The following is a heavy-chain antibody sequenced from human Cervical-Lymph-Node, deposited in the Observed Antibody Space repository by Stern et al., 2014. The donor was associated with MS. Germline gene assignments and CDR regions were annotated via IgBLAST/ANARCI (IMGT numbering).Heavy chain of an antibody. V-gene: IGHV3-7*01. CDR1: GLSFSDYW. CDR2: IKQDGSEK. Sequence: VQLVESGGGLAQPGGSLRLSCAASGLSFSDYWMSWVPQAPGKGLEWVAYIKQDGSEKYYLDSVKGRFTISRDNTKNSLSLQMNSLRAEDTAFYYCARGRDYFGPWGQGTLVTVSS. CDR3: ARGRDYFGP. J-gene: IGHJ4*02.